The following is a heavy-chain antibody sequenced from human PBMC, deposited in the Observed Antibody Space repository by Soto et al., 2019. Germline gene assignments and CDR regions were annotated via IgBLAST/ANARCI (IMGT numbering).Heavy chain of an antibody. D-gene: IGHD6-19*01. V-gene: IGHV4-4*07. CDR2: VHTSGST. CDR1: GDSISSYF. J-gene: IGHJ5*02. Sequence: SETLSLTCTVSGDSISSYFWSWIRQPAGKGLEWIGRVHTSGSTTYNPSLKSRVTMSVDTSKSQFSLKLTSVTAADTAVYYCAREKAVASTGSLDPSGQGSLVTVSS. CDR3: AREKAVASTGSLDP.